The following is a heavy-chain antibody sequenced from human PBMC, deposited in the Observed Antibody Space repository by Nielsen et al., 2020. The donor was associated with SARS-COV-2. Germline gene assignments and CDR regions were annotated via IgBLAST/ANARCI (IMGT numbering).Heavy chain of an antibody. D-gene: IGHD3-3*01. Sequence: GGSLRLSCAASGFTFSSYSMNWVRQAPGKGLEWVSSISSSSSYIYYADSVKGRFTISRDNAKNSLYLQMNSLRAEDTAVYYCARERILRFLEWSPGPLEGMDVWGQGTTVTVFS. J-gene: IGHJ6*02. CDR1: GFTFSSYS. CDR2: ISSSSSYI. V-gene: IGHV3-21*01. CDR3: ARERILRFLEWSPGPLEGMDV.